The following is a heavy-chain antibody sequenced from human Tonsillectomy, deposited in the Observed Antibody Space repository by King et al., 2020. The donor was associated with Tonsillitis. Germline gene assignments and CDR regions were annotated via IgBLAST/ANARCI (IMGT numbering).Heavy chain of an antibody. Sequence: VQLVESGGGLVQPGGSLRLSCAASGFTFSSYWMHWVRQAPGKGLVWVSRIDRDGSSTNYADSVKGRFTISRDNAKNTLYLQMNSLRAEDTAVYYCATVTGARYSSSCTDVWGQGTTVTVSS. V-gene: IGHV3-74*01. CDR2: IDRDGSST. D-gene: IGHD6-13*01. CDR3: ATVTGARYSSSCTDV. CDR1: GFTFSSYW. J-gene: IGHJ6*02.